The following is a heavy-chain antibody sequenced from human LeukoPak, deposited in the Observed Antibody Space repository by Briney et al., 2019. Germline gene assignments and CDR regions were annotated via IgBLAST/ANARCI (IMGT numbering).Heavy chain of an antibody. CDR2: IYPGDSDT. V-gene: IGHV5-51*01. CDR1: GYSFTTYW. D-gene: IGHD3-22*01. Sequence: GESLKTSCKVSGYSFTTYWIAWVRQMPGKGLEWMGIIYPGDSDTRYSPSFQGHVAISVDKSTTTAYLQWSSLKASDTAMYYCARDYDSSGPGFDYWGQGTLVTVSS. CDR3: ARDYDSSGPGFDY. J-gene: IGHJ4*02.